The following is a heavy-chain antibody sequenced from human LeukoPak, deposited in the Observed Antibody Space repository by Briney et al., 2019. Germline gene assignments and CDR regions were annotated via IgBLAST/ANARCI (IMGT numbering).Heavy chain of an antibody. CDR1: GSNFTSYW. CDR2: IYPGDSYT. J-gene: IGHJ6*03. CDR3: ARRAAAGTGGRWVYYYYMDV. Sequence: PGESLQISCEGPGSNFTSYWIGWVRPLPGKGLEWMGIIYPGDSYTRYSPSFQGQVTISADKSTSTAYLQWSSLKASDTAMYYCARRAAAGTGGRWVYYYYMDVWGKGTTVTVSS. V-gene: IGHV5-51*01. D-gene: IGHD6-13*01.